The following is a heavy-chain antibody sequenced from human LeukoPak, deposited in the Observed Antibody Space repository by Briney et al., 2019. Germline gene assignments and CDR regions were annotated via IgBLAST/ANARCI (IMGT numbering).Heavy chain of an antibody. Sequence: PSQTLSLTCTVSGGSISSGSYYWSWIRQPAGKGLEWIGRIYTSGSTNYNPSLKSRVTISVDTSKSQFSLKLSSVTAADTAVYYCAREPDDYYYGMDVWGQGTTVTVSS. CDR3: AREPDDYYYGMDV. D-gene: IGHD1-14*01. V-gene: IGHV4-61*02. CDR2: IYTSGST. J-gene: IGHJ6*02. CDR1: GGSISSGSYY.